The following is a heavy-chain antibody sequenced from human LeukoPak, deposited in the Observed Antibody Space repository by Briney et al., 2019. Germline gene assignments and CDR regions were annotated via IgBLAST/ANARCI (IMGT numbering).Heavy chain of an antibody. J-gene: IGHJ3*02. V-gene: IGHV1-46*01. CDR3: AREATGAFDI. CDR1: GYTFTNYY. Sequence: AASVKVSCTATGYTFTNYYIHWVRQAPGQGLEWMGMINPSGGTSSYAQKFQGRVTMTRDTSTSTVYMELSSLRSEDTDVYYCAREATGAFDIWGQGTMVTVSS. CDR2: INPSGGTS.